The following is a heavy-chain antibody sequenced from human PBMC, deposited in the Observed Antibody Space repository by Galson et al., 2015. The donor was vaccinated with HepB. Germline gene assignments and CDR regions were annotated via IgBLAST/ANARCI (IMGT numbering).Heavy chain of an antibody. D-gene: IGHD6-13*01. CDR2: MNPNSGNT. J-gene: IGHJ4*02. CDR1: GYTFTSYD. V-gene: IGHV1-8*01. Sequence: SVKVSCKASGYTFTSYDINWVRQATGQGLEWMGWMNPNSGNTGYAQKFQGRVTMTRNTSISTAYMELSILRSEDTAVYYCARGWALYSSPMGELRNWGQGTLVTVSS. CDR3: ARGWALYSSPMGELRN.